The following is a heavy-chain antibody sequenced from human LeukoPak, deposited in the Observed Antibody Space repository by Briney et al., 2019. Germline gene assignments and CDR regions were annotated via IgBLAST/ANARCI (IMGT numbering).Heavy chain of an antibody. D-gene: IGHD6-19*01. V-gene: IGHV3-74*01. Sequence: GGSLRLSCAASGFTFSNYWMHWVRQAPGKGLVWVSRINSDGSSTSYADSVKGRFTISRDNGKNTLYLQMNSLRDEDTAVYYCARAYSSGWEFDYWGQGTLVTVSS. J-gene: IGHJ4*02. CDR3: ARAYSSGWEFDY. CDR2: INSDGSST. CDR1: GFTFSNYW.